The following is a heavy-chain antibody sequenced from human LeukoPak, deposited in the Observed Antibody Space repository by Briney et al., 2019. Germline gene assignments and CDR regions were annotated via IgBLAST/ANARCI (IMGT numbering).Heavy chain of an antibody. D-gene: IGHD2-2*01. J-gene: IGHJ5*02. Sequence: SETLSLTCTVSGGSISNYYWSWIRQPPGKGLEWIGYIYHSESTDYNPSLKSRVTLSVDTSENQFSLSLSSVTAADTAVYYCARHIPYQILGWFDPWGQGTLVTVSS. CDR2: IYHSEST. V-gene: IGHV4-59*08. CDR1: GGSISNYY. CDR3: ARHIPYQILGWFDP.